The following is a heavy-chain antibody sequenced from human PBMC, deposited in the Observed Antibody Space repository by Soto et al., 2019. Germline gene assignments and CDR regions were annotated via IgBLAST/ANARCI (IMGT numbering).Heavy chain of an antibody. CDR1: GYTFTVYY. J-gene: IGHJ3*02. CDR3: ARXRDRGGSIFGVGDVFDI. Sequence: SVKVSCKTSGYTFTVYYMHWVRQAPGQGLEWMGWINPNSGGTNYAQKFQGRVTMTRDTSISTAYMELSRLRSDDTAVYYCARXRDRGGSIFGVGDVFDIWGLGTMVTVSS. V-gene: IGHV1-2*02. D-gene: IGHD3-3*01. CDR2: INPNSGGT.